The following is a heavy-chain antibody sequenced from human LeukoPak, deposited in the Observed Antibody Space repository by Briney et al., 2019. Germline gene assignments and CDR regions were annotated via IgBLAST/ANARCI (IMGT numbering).Heavy chain of an antibody. Sequence: PGGSLRLSCTASGFTFGDYTMSWVRQAPGKGLEWVGFIRSKAYGGTTEYAASVKGRFTISRDDSKSIAYLQMNSLKTEDTAVYYCTRDYCGTTVTPPNYWGQGTLVTVSS. CDR3: TRDYCGTTVTPPNY. CDR2: IRSKAYGGTT. D-gene: IGHD4-17*01. CDR1: GFTFGDYT. V-gene: IGHV3-49*04. J-gene: IGHJ4*02.